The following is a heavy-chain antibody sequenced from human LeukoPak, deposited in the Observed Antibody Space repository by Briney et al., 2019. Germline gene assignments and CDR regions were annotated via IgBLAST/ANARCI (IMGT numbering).Heavy chain of an antibody. CDR1: GFTFSSYW. V-gene: IGHV3-74*01. CDR2: VNNDGSST. Sequence: GGSLRLSCAASGFTFSSYWMRWVRQAPGKGLVWVSRVNNDGSSTSYADSAKGRFTISRDNAKNTLYLQMNSLRAEDTAVYYCARNYDILTGYPYYFDYWGQGTLVTVSS. J-gene: IGHJ4*02. CDR3: ARNYDILTGYPYYFDY. D-gene: IGHD3-9*01.